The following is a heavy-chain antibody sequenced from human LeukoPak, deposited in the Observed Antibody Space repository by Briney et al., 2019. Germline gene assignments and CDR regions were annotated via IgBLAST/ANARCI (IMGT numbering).Heavy chain of an antibody. CDR2: IYYSGST. D-gene: IGHD2-15*01. J-gene: IGHJ5*02. CDR1: GGSIGSYY. V-gene: IGHV4-59*01. Sequence: SETLSLTCTVSGGSIGSYYWSWIRQPPGKGLEWIGYIYYSGSTNYNPSLKSRVTISVDTSKNQFSLKLSSVTAADTAVYYCARDRGAGNQSKYTYNWFDPWGQGTLVTVS. CDR3: ARDRGAGNQSKYTYNWFDP.